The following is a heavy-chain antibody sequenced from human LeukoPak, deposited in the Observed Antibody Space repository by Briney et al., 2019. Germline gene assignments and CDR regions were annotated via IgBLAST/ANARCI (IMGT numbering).Heavy chain of an antibody. Sequence: PSETLSLTCTVSSGSISTSNYYWGWVRQPPGKALEWIGNIFYSGSTYYSPSLKSRVTISLDTSRNQFSLKLNSVTAADTAVYYCAREGRSGFLRYFDWSSEKFYYYMDVWGKGTTVTISS. V-gene: IGHV4-39*07. J-gene: IGHJ6*03. D-gene: IGHD3-9*01. CDR3: AREGRSGFLRYFDWSSEKFYYYMDV. CDR1: SGSISTSNYY. CDR2: IFYSGST.